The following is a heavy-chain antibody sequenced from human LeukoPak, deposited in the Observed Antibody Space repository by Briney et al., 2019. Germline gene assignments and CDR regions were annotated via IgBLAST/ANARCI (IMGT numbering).Heavy chain of an antibody. CDR1: GGSFSGYY. CDR3: ARLLVVVITTEYYYYMDV. Sequence: SETLSLTCAVYGGSFSGYYWSWIRQPPGKGLEWIGEINHSGSTNYNPSLKGRVTISVDTSKNQFSLKLSSVTAADTAVYYCARLLVVVITTEYYYYMDVWGKGTTVTVSS. V-gene: IGHV4-34*01. J-gene: IGHJ6*03. D-gene: IGHD3-22*01. CDR2: INHSGST.